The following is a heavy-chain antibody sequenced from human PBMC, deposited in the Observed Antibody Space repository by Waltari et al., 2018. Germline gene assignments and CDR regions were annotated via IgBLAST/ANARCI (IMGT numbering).Heavy chain of an antibody. CDR3: ARDPMSIVGATRDY. J-gene: IGHJ4*02. D-gene: IGHD1-26*01. Sequence: QVQLVQSGAEVKKPGASVKVSCKASGYTFTSYDISWVRQAPGQGLEWMGGSSAYNGNTNYARKVQGRVTRTTDISTSTGYMELMSMRSGDTAVYYCARDPMSIVGATRDYWGQGTLVTVSS. V-gene: IGHV1-18*01. CDR2: SSAYNGNT. CDR1: GYTFTSYD.